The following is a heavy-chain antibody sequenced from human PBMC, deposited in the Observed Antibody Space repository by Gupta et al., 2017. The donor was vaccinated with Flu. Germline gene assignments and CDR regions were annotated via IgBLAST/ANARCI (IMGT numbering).Heavy chain of an antibody. V-gene: IGHV3-48*01. CDR3: AADPDTPLLSVFDS. CDR2: ISETGRTI. CDR1: GFTFSSYS. D-gene: IGHD5-18*01. J-gene: IGHJ4*02. Sequence: EVQLVESGGGLVQPGGSLRLSCAASGFTFSSYSMNWVRQVPGKGLGWLSYISETGRTIYYADSVKGRFTISRDNAKNALYLQMNSLRVEDTAVYFCAADPDTPLLSVFDSWGQGTLVTVSS.